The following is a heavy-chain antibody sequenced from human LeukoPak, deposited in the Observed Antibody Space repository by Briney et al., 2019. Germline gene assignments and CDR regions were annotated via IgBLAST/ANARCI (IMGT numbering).Heavy chain of an antibody. CDR1: GFTVSSNY. CDR2: IYSGGST. CDR3: AKDLWREVVAAFDY. Sequence: GGSLRLSCAASGFTVSSNYMSWVRQAPGKGLEWVSVIYSGGSTYYADSVKGRFTISRDNSKNTLYLQMNSLRAEDTAVYYCAKDLWREVVAAFDYWGQGTLVTVSS. V-gene: IGHV3-53*01. J-gene: IGHJ4*02. D-gene: IGHD2-15*01.